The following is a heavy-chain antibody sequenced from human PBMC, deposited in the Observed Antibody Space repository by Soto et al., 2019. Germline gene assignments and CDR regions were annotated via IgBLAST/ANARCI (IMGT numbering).Heavy chain of an antibody. D-gene: IGHD4-17*01. CDR1: GGSISSYY. CDR2: IYYSGST. V-gene: IGHV4-59*01. CDR3: ARGPLRTDFDY. Sequence: QVQLQESGPGLVKPSETLSLTCTVSGGSISSYYWSWIRQPPGKGLEWIGYIYYSGSTNYNPSLKSRVTISVDTSKNQFSLKLSSVTAADTAVNYCARGPLRTDFDYWGQGTLVTVSS. J-gene: IGHJ4*02.